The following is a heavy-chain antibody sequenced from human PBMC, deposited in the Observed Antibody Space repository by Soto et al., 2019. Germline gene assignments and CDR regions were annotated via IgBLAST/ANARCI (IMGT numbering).Heavy chain of an antibody. CDR2: IYYSGST. D-gene: IGHD6-19*01. CDR1: GGSISSYY. V-gene: IGHV4-59*01. CDR3: ARDSSGWSDAFDI. Sequence: SETLSLTCTVSGGSISSYYWSWIRQPPGKGLEWIGYIYYSGSTNYNPSLKSRVTISVDTSKNQFSLKLSSVTAADTAVYYCARDSSGWSDAFDIWGQGTMVTVS. J-gene: IGHJ3*02.